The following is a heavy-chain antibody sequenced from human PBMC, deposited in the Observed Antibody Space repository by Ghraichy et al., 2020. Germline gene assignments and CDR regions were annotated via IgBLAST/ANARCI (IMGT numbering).Heavy chain of an antibody. CDR1: GYTFTAYY. CDR2: LNPGSGST. CDR3: ARNKIIDGHGFYV. J-gene: IGHJ6*02. V-gene: IGHV1-46*01. Sequence: ASVKVSCKASGYTFTAYYMHWVRQAPGQGLEWMGILNPGSGSTNYAQQFRGRLTVTRDTSTSTVYMELRSLTSEDPAVYYCARNKIIDGHGFYVWGQGTTVTVSS. D-gene: IGHD1/OR15-1a*01.